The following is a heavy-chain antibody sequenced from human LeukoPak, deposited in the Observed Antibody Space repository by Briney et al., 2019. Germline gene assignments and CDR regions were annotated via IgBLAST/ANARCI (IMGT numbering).Heavy chain of an antibody. V-gene: IGHV3-11*01. CDR2: IGGSDNTM. Sequence: GGSLRLSCEASGFTFSAYQMSWIRRAPGKGLEWVSYIGGSDNTMSYADSVKGRFTISRDNAKNSLYLQMNSLRAEDTAVYYCARDIQYIGSTYYFDLWGQGTLVTVSS. CDR1: GFTFSAYQ. J-gene: IGHJ4*02. D-gene: IGHD1-26*01. CDR3: ARDIQYIGSTYYFDL.